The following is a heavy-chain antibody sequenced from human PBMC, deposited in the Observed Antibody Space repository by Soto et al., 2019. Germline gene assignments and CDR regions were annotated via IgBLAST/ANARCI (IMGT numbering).Heavy chain of an antibody. D-gene: IGHD4-17*01. J-gene: IGHJ4*02. Sequence: SETLSLTCTVSGGSISSYYWSWIRQPPGKGLEWIGYIYYNVNTNYNPSLKSRVTISVDTSKNQFSLKLSSVTAADTAVYYCARHENLHGDYGYWGQGTLVTGSS. V-gene: IGHV4-59*08. CDR2: IYYNVNT. CDR3: ARHENLHGDYGY. CDR1: GGSISSYY.